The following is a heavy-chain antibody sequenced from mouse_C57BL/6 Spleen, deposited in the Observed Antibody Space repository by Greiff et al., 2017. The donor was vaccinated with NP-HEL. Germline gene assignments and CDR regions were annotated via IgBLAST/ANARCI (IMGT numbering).Heavy chain of an antibody. D-gene: IGHD1-1*01. J-gene: IGHJ1*03. CDR1: GYTFTSYW. CDR2: INPSNGGT. V-gene: IGHV1-53*01. Sequence: QVQLQQPGTELVKPGASVKLSCKASGYTFTSYWMHWVKQRPGQGLEWIGNINPSNGGTNYNEKFKSKATLTVDKSSSTAYMQLSSLTSEDSAFYYCARSFITTVVAYWYFDVWGTGTTVTVSS. CDR3: ARSFITTVVAYWYFDV.